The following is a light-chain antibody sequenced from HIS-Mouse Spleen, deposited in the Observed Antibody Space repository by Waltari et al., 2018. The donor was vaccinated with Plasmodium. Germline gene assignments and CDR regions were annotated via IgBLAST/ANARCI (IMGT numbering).Light chain of an antibody. Sequence: EIVMTKSPATLSVSPGERATLSCRASQSVSSNLAWYQQKPGQAPRHLIYGASTRATGIPARFSGSGSGTEFTLTISSLQSEDFAVYYCQQYNNWPPTFGQGTKVEIK. CDR2: GAS. V-gene: IGKV3-15*01. CDR3: QQYNNWPPT. CDR1: QSVSSN. J-gene: IGKJ1*01.